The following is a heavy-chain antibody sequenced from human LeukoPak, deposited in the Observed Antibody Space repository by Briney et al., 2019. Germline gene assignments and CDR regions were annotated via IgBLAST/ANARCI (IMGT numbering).Heavy chain of an antibody. CDR1: GFTFSSYA. V-gene: IGHV3-23*01. J-gene: IGHJ4*02. Sequence: QPGGSLRLSCAVSGFTFSSYAMSWVRQAPGKGLEWVSAISGSGGSTYYADSVKGRFTISRDNSKNTLYLQMNSLRAEDTAVYYCAKDLWFRDFSFDYWGQGTLVTVSS. CDR2: ISGSGGST. D-gene: IGHD3-10*01. CDR3: AKDLWFRDFSFDY.